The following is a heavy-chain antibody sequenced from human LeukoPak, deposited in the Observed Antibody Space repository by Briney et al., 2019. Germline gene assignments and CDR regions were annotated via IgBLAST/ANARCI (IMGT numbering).Heavy chain of an antibody. CDR2: IWYDGSNK. D-gene: IGHD5-12*01. CDR1: GFTFSSYG. J-gene: IGHJ4*02. Sequence: PGRSLRLSCAASGFTFSSYGMHWVRQAPCKGLEWVAVIWYDGSNKYYADSMKGRFTISRDNSKNTLYLQMNSLTAEDTAVSYSAKSSTYSGYDYWGQGTLVTVSS. CDR3: AKSSTYSGYDY. V-gene: IGHV3-33*06.